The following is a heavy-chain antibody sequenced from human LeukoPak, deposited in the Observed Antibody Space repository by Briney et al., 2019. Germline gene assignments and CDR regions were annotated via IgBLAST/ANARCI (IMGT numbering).Heavy chain of an antibody. D-gene: IGHD6-13*01. V-gene: IGHV3-48*03. CDR2: ISGSGNTI. CDR3: AREPIAPTGHPFDY. Sequence: TGRSLRLSCAASGFTFSSYAMHWVRQAPGKGLEWVSYISGSGNTIYYADSVKGRFTISRDNAKDSLYLQINSLRAEDTAFYYCAREPIAPTGHPFDYWGQGTLVTVSS. J-gene: IGHJ4*02. CDR1: GFTFSSYA.